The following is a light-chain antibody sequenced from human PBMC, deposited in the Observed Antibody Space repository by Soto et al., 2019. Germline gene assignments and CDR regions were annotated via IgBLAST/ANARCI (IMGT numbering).Light chain of an antibody. CDR3: QQRSNWPRT. CDR2: DVS. Sequence: EIVMSQSAATVSVSQGGRPTLSCRASQSISDTLAWYQQKPGQAPRLLIYDVSNRATGIPARFSGSGSGTDFTLTISSLEPEDFAVYYCQQRSNWPRTFGQGTMVDIK. V-gene: IGKV3-11*01. CDR1: QSISDT. J-gene: IGKJ1*01.